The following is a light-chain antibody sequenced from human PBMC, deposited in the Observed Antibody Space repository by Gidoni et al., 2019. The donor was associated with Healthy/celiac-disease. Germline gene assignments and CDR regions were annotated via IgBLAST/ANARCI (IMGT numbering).Light chain of an antibody. Sequence: DIQMTQSPSTLSASVGDRVTITCRASHSISSWLAWYQQKPGKAPKLLIYDASSLESGVPSRFSNSGSRTEITNTISSLQPDDFATYYCQQYNSYSETFGQGTKMEIK. V-gene: IGKV1-5*01. J-gene: IGKJ1*01. CDR1: HSISSW. CDR2: DAS. CDR3: QQYNSYSET.